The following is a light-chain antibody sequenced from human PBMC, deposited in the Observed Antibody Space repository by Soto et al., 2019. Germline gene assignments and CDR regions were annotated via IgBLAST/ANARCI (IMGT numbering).Light chain of an antibody. CDR3: GVWDERLISYI. V-gene: IGLV1-44*01. J-gene: IGLJ1*01. Sequence: QSALTQPPSTSGTPGQRVTISCSGSTSNIGSNTVSWYQQLPGTAPKLLIYGHNQRPSGVPDRFSGSKSGSSASLAISGLQSEDEADYYCGVWDERLISYIFGAGTKVTVL. CDR1: TSNIGSNT. CDR2: GHN.